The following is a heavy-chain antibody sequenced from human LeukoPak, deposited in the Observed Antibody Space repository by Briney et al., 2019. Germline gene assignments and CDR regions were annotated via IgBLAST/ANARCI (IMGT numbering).Heavy chain of an antibody. D-gene: IGHD3-22*01. CDR3: ARVVNDYYDSSGYLFDP. CDR1: GGSISSSNW. Sequence: SETLSLTCAVSGGSISSSNWWSWVRQPPGKGLEWIGEIYHSGSTNYNPSLESRVTISVDKSKNQFSLKLSSVTAADTAVYYCARVVNDYYDSSGYLFDPWGQGTLVTVSS. V-gene: IGHV4-4*02. J-gene: IGHJ5*02. CDR2: IYHSGST.